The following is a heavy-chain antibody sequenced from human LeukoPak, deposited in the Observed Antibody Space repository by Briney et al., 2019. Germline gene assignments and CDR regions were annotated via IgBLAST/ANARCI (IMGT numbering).Heavy chain of an antibody. CDR2: IDRDGSRI. CDR3: VRGNDYGGPHY. Sequence: GGSLRLSCAVSGFTFSSYWMHWVRQAPGKGLVWVSRIDRDGSRINYADSVKGRFTISRDNGKNALFLQMNSLRAEDAAVYYCVRGNDYGGPHYWGQGTLVTVSS. D-gene: IGHD4-23*01. J-gene: IGHJ4*02. V-gene: IGHV3-74*01. CDR1: GFTFSSYW.